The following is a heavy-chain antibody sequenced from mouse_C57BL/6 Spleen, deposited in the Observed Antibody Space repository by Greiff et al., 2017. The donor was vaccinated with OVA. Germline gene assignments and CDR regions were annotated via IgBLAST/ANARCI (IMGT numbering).Heavy chain of an antibody. CDR1: GYTFTSYW. D-gene: IGHD1-1*01. CDR2: INPSNGGT. V-gene: IGHV1-53*01. Sequence: VQLQQSGTELVKPGASVKLSCKASGYTFTSYWMHWVKQRPGQGLEWIGNINPSNGGTNYNEKFKSKATLTVDKSSSTAYMQLSSLTSEDSAVYYCAREGGDYYGSSLLGYWGQGTTLTVSS. J-gene: IGHJ2*01. CDR3: AREGGDYYGSSLLGY.